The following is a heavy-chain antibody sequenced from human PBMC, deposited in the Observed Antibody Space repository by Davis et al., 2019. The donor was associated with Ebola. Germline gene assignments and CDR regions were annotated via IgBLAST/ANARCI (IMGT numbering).Heavy chain of an antibody. Sequence: SETLSLTCAVSGGSISSSNWWSWVRQPPGKGLEWIGEIYHSGSTNYNPSLKSRVTISVDKSKNQFSLKLSSVTAADTAVYYCARLSGYSYGYYYYYYGMDVWGQGTTVTVSS. CDR1: GGSISSSNW. J-gene: IGHJ6*02. CDR2: IYHSGST. V-gene: IGHV4-4*02. CDR3: ARLSGYSYGYYYYYYGMDV. D-gene: IGHD5-18*01.